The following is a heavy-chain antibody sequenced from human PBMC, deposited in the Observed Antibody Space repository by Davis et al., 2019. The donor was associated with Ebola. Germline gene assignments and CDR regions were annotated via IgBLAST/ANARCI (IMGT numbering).Heavy chain of an antibody. Sequence: MPSETLSLTCTVSGGSISSSSYYWGWIRQPPGKGLEYIGYVHYSGSSNYNPNLKSRVTMSTDTSKMQFSLKLSSVTAADTAVYYCARLVALYDDSGYAYFDYWGLGTLVTVSS. D-gene: IGHD3-22*01. V-gene: IGHV4-61*05. CDR3: ARLVALYDDSGYAYFDY. CDR2: VHYSGSS. CDR1: GGSISSSSYY. J-gene: IGHJ4*02.